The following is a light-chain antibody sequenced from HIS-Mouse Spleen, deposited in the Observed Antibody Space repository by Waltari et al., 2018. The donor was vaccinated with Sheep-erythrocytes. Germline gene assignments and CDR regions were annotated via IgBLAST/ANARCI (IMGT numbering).Light chain of an antibody. CDR1: SRDVGGYNL. CDR2: DVS. V-gene: IGLV2-11*01. J-gene: IGLJ1*01. Sequence: QSALTQPRSVSGSPGQSVTISCTGTSRDVGGYNLVSCYQPHPGKAPKLMIYDVSKRPSGVPDRFSGSKSGNTASLTISGLQAEDEDDYYCCSYAGSYNHVFATGTKVTVL. CDR3: CSYAGSYNHV.